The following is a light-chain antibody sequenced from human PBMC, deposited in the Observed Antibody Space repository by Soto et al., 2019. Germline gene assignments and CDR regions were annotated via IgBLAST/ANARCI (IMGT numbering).Light chain of an antibody. V-gene: IGKV3-20*01. CDR2: GAS. Sequence: ENVLTQLPATLSLSSGGGTTVSCRASQSVTSNSLAWYQQKVGRAPRVLIYGASNRATGIPDRFSGSGSGTDFTLTITRLEPEDFAVYFCQQYGSSPRTFGQGTRLEI. CDR3: QQYGSSPRT. J-gene: IGKJ5*01. CDR1: QSVTSNS.